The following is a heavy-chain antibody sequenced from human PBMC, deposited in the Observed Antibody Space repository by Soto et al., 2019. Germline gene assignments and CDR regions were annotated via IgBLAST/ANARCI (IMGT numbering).Heavy chain of an antibody. CDR3: ASLGYGDYDAFDI. CDR1: GFTFSSYS. CDR2: ISSSSSYI. D-gene: IGHD4-17*01. V-gene: IGHV3-21*01. Sequence: GGSLRLSCAASGFTFSSYSMNWVRQAPGKGLEWVSSISSSSSYIYYADSVKGRFTISRDNAKNSLYLQMNSLRAEDTAVYYCASLGYGDYDAFDIWGQGTMVTVSS. J-gene: IGHJ3*02.